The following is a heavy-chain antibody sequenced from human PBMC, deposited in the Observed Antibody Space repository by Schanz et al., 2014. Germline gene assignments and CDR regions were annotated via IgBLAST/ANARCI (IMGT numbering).Heavy chain of an antibody. D-gene: IGHD6-19*01. Sequence: EVQLVESGGGLVQPGGSLRLSCGGSGFTFSTYAMSWVRQAPGKGLEWVSAISGSGGSTYYADSVKGRFTISRDNSKNTLYLQMNSLRAEDTAVYYCAIIGVMVAVAGTRADYWGQGTLVTVSS. CDR1: GFTFSTYA. CDR3: AIIGVMVAVAGTRADY. J-gene: IGHJ4*02. V-gene: IGHV3-23*04. CDR2: ISGSGGST.